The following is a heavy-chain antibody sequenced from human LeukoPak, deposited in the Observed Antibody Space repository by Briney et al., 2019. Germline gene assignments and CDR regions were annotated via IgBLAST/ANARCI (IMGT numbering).Heavy chain of an antibody. CDR1: GYTFKNYG. D-gene: IGHD6-19*01. CDR2: ISAYNGNT. Sequence: ASVKVSCKASGYTFKNYGISWVRQAPGQGLEWMGWISAYNGNTNYAQKLQGRVTMTTDTSTSTAYMELRSLRSDDTAVYYCASSDPEAVAGFTYHPGPTGNLDYWGQGTLVTVSS. V-gene: IGHV1-18*01. J-gene: IGHJ4*02. CDR3: ASSDPEAVAGFTYHPGPTGNLDY.